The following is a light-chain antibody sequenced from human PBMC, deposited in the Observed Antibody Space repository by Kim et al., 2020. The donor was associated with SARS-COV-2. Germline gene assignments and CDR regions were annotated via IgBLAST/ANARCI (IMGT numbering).Light chain of an antibody. CDR2: EVT. J-gene: IGLJ1*01. CDR3: SSYAGSNNFV. CDR1: SSDIGRSHF. Sequence: RSVTITCTGASSDIGRSHFVSRSHQLPGKAPKLMIYEVTKRPSGVPDRFSGSKSGNTASLTVSGLQADDEADYYCSSYAGSNNFVFGTGTKVTVL. V-gene: IGLV2-8*01.